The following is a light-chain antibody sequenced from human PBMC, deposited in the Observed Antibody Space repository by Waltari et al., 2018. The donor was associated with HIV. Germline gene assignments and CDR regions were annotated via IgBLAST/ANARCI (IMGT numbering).Light chain of an antibody. J-gene: IGKJ1*01. CDR1: QSVGGN. V-gene: IGKV3-15*01. CDR3: QQYNELPQT. CDR2: GAT. Sequence: EIVMTQSPDTPSVSPGDRATLPCRASQSVGGNLAWYQVRPGQTPSLLIYGATGRTTGFPARFSGRGSGTEFTLTISGLQSEDFAIYYCQQYNELPQTFGQGTRV.